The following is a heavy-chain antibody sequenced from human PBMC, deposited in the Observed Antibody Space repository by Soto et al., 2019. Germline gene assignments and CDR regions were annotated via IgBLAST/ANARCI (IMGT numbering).Heavy chain of an antibody. D-gene: IGHD3-10*01. CDR2: IYHSGNT. Sequence: QVQLQESGPGLVKPSGTLSLTSALSGASIITDNWWSWVRQPPGKEMEWIGEIYHSGNTNFNPSVKSRVTISVDTYEIQYSLTVSSVTAADTAIYYCARDGASSKLRGGVINWGQGTLVAVSS. CDR3: ARDGASSKLRGGVIN. CDR1: GASIITDNW. J-gene: IGHJ4*02. V-gene: IGHV4-4*02.